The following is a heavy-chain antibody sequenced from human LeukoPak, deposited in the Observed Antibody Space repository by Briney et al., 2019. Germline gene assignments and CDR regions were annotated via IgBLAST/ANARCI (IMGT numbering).Heavy chain of an antibody. CDR1: GFTFSSYA. J-gene: IGHJ4*02. CDR3: ARDRSRGYCTNGVCYTLGFDY. CDR2: ISYDGSNK. D-gene: IGHD2-8*01. Sequence: GGSLRLSCAASGFTFSSYAMHWVRQAPGKGLEWVAVISYDGSNKYYADSVKGRFTISRDNSKNTLYLQMNSLRAEDTAVYYCARDRSRGYCTNGVCYTLGFDYWGQGTLVTGSS. V-gene: IGHV3-30-3*01.